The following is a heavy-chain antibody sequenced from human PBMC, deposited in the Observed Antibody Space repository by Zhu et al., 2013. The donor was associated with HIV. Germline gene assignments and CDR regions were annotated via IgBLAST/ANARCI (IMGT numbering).Heavy chain of an antibody. D-gene: IGHD6-13*01. CDR2: IYYSGST. V-gene: IGHV4-59*01. CDR1: GGSISSYY. CDR3: ARVSSWLGVVY. J-gene: IGHJ4*02. Sequence: VQLQESGPGLVKPSETLSLTCTVSGGSISSYYWSWIRQPPGKGLEWIGYIYYSGSTNYNPSLKSRVTISVDTSKNQFSLKLSSVTAADTAVYYCARVSSWLGVVYWGQGTLVTVSS.